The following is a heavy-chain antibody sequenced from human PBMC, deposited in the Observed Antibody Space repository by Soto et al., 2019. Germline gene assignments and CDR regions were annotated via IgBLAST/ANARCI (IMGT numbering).Heavy chain of an antibody. V-gene: IGHV2-5*02. CDR1: GFSLSTSGVG. D-gene: IGHD3-16*01. CDR2: IYWDDDK. CDR3: AHSSKDDYVWGNYWTLDY. J-gene: IGHJ4*02. Sequence: QITLKESGPTLVKPTQTLTLTCTFSGFSLSTSGVGVGWIRQPPGQALEWLALIYWDDDKRYSPSLKSRLTITKDTAKTQVVLTRTNMEPVDTATYYCAHSSKDDYVWGNYWTLDYWFQGTLVTVSS.